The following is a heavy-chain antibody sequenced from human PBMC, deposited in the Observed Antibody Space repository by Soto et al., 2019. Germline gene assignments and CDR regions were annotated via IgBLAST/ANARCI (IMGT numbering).Heavy chain of an antibody. D-gene: IGHD6-13*01. Sequence: QGQLVQSGAEVKKPGASVKVSCKASGNTFTSYSVYWVRQAPGQGLEWMGWINAGNGNTRYSQKFQDRVTITRDTSASTVYMELSSLRSEDTAVYYCARDRYSSSWYVGAFDYWGQGTLVTVSS. J-gene: IGHJ4*02. CDR2: INAGNGNT. V-gene: IGHV1-3*01. CDR3: ARDRYSSSWYVGAFDY. CDR1: GNTFTSYS.